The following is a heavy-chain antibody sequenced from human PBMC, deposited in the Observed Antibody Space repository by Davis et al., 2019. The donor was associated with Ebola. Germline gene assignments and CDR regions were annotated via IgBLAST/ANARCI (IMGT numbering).Heavy chain of an antibody. CDR1: GFTFSSYA. D-gene: IGHD5-24*01. Sequence: GESLKISCAASGFTFSSYAMHWVRQAPGKGLEWVAVISYDGSNKYYADSVKGRFTISRDNSKNTLYLQMNSLRAEDTAVYYCARGGWLRRGDAFDIWGQVTMVTVSS. CDR2: ISYDGSNK. V-gene: IGHV3-30-3*01. CDR3: ARGGWLRRGDAFDI. J-gene: IGHJ3*02.